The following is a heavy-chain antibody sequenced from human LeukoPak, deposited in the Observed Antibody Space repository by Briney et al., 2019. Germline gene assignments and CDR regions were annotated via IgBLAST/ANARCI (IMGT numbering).Heavy chain of an antibody. CDR3: ARDRGYSYAKKSSEYYYMDV. D-gene: IGHD5-18*01. V-gene: IGHV1-8*03. J-gene: IGHJ6*03. CDR2: VNPRSGNA. CDR1: GYTFINYN. Sequence: ASVKVSCKASGYTFINYNINWVRQATGQGLEWMGWVNPRSGNAGYLQKFQGRVTITADESTSTAYMELSSLRSEDTAVYYCARDRGYSYAKKSSEYYYMDVWGKGTTVTISS.